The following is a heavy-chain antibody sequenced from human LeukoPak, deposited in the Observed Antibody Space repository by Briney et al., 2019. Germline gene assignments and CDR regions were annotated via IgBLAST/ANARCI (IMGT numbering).Heavy chain of an antibody. CDR1: GDSISSHY. D-gene: IGHD6-6*01. J-gene: IGHJ4*02. Sequence: SETLSLTCTVSGDSISSHYWSWIRQPPGKGLEWIEYIHYSGITNYNPSLKSRISISVDTSMNQLSLKLRSVTAADTAVYYCARDVAAHLGNYFDYWGQGTLVTVSS. CDR2: IHYSGIT. CDR3: ARDVAAHLGNYFDY. V-gene: IGHV4-59*11.